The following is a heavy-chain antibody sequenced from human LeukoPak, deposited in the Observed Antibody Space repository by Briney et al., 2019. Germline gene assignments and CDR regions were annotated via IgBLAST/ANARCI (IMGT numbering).Heavy chain of an antibody. CDR3: AREPRYYDILTGWFDP. D-gene: IGHD3-9*01. V-gene: IGHV1-69*06. CDR2: IIPIFGTA. CDR1: X. J-gene: IGHJ5*02. Sequence: XXSXXRQAPGQGLEWMGGIIPIFGTANYAQKFQGRVTITADKSTSTAYMELSSLRSEDTAVYYCAREPRYYDILTGWFDPWGQGTLVTVSS.